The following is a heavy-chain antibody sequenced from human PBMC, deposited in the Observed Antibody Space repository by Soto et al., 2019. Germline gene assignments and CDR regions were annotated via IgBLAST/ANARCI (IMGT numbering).Heavy chain of an antibody. D-gene: IGHD3-22*01. J-gene: IGHJ5*02. CDR2: IIPIFGTA. Sequence: QVQLVQSGAEVKKPGSSVKVSCKASGGTFSSSAITWVRQAPGQGLEWMGGIIPIFGTANYAQKFQARVTITADESTSPAYMEQSSLRSKGTAVYYCARDRSPSSGYYPYWFDPWGQGTLFTVSS. V-gene: IGHV1-69*12. CDR3: ARDRSPSSGYYPYWFDP. CDR1: GGTFSSSA.